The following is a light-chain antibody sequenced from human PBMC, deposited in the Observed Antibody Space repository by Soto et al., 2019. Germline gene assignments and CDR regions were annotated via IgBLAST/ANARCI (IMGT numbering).Light chain of an antibody. J-gene: IGKJ1*01. CDR3: QQYGSSGT. CDR1: QSVSNNY. CDR2: GAS. Sequence: GLRKRPISRCLSQEEITKLSCRASQSVSNNYLAWYQQKPGQAPRLLIYGASNRATGIPDRFSGSGSGTDFTLTISRLETEDFAVYYCQQYGSSGTFGQGSKVAIK. V-gene: IGKV3-20*01.